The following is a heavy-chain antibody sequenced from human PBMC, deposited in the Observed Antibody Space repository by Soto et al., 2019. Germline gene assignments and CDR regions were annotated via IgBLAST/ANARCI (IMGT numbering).Heavy chain of an antibody. D-gene: IGHD3-9*01. CDR3: ARGAYRRIHDILTGESYYYYYGMDV. J-gene: IGHJ6*02. Sequence: SETLSLTCTVSGGSISSGGYYWSWIRQHPGKGLEWIGYIYYSGSTYYNPSLKSRVTISVDTSKNQFSLELSSLRSEDTAVYYCARGAYRRIHDILTGESYYYYYGMDVWGQGTTVTVSS. CDR1: GGSISSGGYY. CDR2: IYYSGST. V-gene: IGHV4-31*03.